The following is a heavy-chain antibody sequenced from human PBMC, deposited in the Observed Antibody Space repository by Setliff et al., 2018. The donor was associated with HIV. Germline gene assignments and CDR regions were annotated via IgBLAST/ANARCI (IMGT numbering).Heavy chain of an antibody. J-gene: IGHJ4*02. CDR2: IKEDGSEQ. D-gene: IGHD6-19*01. V-gene: IGHV3-7*04. CDR3: ARDVAVASFFNY. CDR1: GFTFRSYE. Sequence: GGSLRLPCAASGFTFRSYEMNWVRQAPGKGLEWVANIKEDGSEQYYMDSVKGRFTISRDNAKNSLYLQMSSLRAEDTAVYYCARDVAVASFFNYWGQGTLVTVSS.